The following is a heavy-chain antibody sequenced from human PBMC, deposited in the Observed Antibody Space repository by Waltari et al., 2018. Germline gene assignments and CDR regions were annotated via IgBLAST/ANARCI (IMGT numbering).Heavy chain of an antibody. Sequence: EVQLVESGGGLIQPGGSLRLSCAASGFTINNNYMSWVRQAPGKGLEWVSVIYAGRGGTFYAESVKGRFTVSRDNSKNTLYLDLNSLTAEDTAVYYCARAGLGSPLQWLQLLDSWGRGTLVTVSS. V-gene: IGHV3-53*01. CDR2: IYAGRGGT. CDR1: GFTINNNY. CDR3: ARAGLGSPLQWLQLLDS. D-gene: IGHD5-12*01. J-gene: IGHJ4*02.